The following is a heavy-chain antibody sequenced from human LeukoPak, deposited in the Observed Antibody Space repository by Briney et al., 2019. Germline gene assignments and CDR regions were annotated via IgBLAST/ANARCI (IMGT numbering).Heavy chain of an antibody. D-gene: IGHD1-26*01. Sequence: PGGSLRLSCAASGFTFSKYGMSCVRQAPGKGLEWVSAISGSGGSTYYADSVKGRFTISRDNSKTTLYLQMNSLRAEDTAVYYCARASGSYGLYYYYYMDVWGKGTTVTISS. CDR2: ISGSGGST. J-gene: IGHJ6*03. CDR1: GFTFSKYG. CDR3: ARASGSYGLYYYYYMDV. V-gene: IGHV3-23*01.